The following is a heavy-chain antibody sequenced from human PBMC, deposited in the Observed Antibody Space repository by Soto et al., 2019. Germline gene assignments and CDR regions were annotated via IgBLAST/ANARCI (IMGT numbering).Heavy chain of an antibody. V-gene: IGHV4-59*01. CDR2: IYYSGST. J-gene: IGHJ4*02. Sequence: NLSLTCTVSGGSISSYYWSWIRQPPGKGLEWIGYIYYSGSTNYNPSLKSRVTISVDTSKNQFSLKLSSVTAADTAVYYCARDFSMMGGLFDYWGQGTLVTVSS. CDR3: ARDFSMMGGLFDY. CDR1: GGSISSYY. D-gene: IGHD3-16*01.